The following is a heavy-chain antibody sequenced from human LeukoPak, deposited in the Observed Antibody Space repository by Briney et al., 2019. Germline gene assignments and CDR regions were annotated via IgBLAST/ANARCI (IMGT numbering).Heavy chain of an antibody. Sequence: SETLSLTCAVYGGSFSGYYWSRIRQPPGKGLEWIGEINHSGSTNYNPSLKSRVTISVDTSKNQFSLKLSSVTAADTAVYYCARPLTRRNDAFDIWGQGTMVTVSS. J-gene: IGHJ3*02. D-gene: IGHD1-14*01. CDR1: GGSFSGYY. CDR2: INHSGST. CDR3: ARPLTRRNDAFDI. V-gene: IGHV4-34*01.